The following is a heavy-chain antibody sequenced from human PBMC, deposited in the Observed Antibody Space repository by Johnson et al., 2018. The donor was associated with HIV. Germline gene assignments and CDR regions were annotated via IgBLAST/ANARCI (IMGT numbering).Heavy chain of an antibody. V-gene: IGHV3-23*04. CDR3: AKERFTTHAFDI. J-gene: IGHJ3*02. Sequence: MQLVESGGGVVRPGGSLRLSCAASGFTFDDYGMSWVRQAPGKGLEWVSAISGSGGSTYYADSVKGRFTISRDNSKNTLYLQMNSLRAEDTAVYYCAKERFTTHAFDIWGQGTMVTVSS. CDR2: ISGSGGST. D-gene: IGHD3-22*01. CDR1: GFTFDDYG.